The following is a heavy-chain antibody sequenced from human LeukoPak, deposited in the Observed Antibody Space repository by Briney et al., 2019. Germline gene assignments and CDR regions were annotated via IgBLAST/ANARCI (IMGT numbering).Heavy chain of an antibody. J-gene: IGHJ4*02. V-gene: IGHV3-30*04. CDR1: GFTFSSYA. D-gene: IGHD3-10*01. Sequence: GGSLRLSCAASGFTFSSYAMHWDRQAPGKGLEWVAVISYDGSNKYYADSVKGRFTISRDNSKNTLYLQMNSLRAEDTAVYYCARDSKRYYYGSGSYPDYWGQGTLVTVSS. CDR2: ISYDGSNK. CDR3: ARDSKRYYYGSGSYPDY.